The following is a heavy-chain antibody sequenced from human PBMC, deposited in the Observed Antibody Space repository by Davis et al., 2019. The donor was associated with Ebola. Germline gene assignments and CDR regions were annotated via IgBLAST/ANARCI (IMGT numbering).Heavy chain of an antibody. J-gene: IGHJ5*02. CDR2: INAGNGNT. D-gene: IGHD6-13*01. CDR3: ARVRGGFIAAAGTFWFDP. V-gene: IGHV1-3*01. CDR1: GYTFTGYY. Sequence: ASVKVSCKASGYTFTGYYMHWVRQAPGQRLEWMGWINAGNGNTKYSQKFQGRVTITRDTSASTAYMELSSLRSEDTAVYYCARVRGGFIAAAGTFWFDPWGQGTLVTVSS.